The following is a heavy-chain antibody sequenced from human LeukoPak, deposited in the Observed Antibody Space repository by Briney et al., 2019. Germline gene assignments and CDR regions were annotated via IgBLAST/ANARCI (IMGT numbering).Heavy chain of an antibody. CDR2: ISGSGGST. V-gene: IGHV3-23*01. D-gene: IGHD4-17*01. J-gene: IGHJ5*02. CDR3: ARDTTTVTTGPNWFDP. Sequence: GGSLRLSCAASGFTFSSYAMSWVRQAPGKGLEWVSAISGSGGSTYYADSVKGRFTISRDNSKNTLYLQMNSLRAEDTAVYYCARDTTTVTTGPNWFDPWGQGTLVTVSS. CDR1: GFTFSSYA.